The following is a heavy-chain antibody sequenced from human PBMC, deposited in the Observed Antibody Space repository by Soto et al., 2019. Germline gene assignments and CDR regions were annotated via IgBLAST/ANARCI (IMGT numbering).Heavy chain of an antibody. J-gene: IGHJ3*02. CDR1: GGSISSGGYY. CDR2: IYYSGST. Sequence: SETLSLTCTVSGGSISSGGYYWSWIRQHPGKGLEWIGYIYYSGSTYYNPSLKSRVTISVDTSKNQFSLKLSSVTAADTAVYYCARDIDGYKAFDIWGQGTMVTVSS. CDR3: ARDIDGYKAFDI. D-gene: IGHD5-12*01. V-gene: IGHV4-31*03.